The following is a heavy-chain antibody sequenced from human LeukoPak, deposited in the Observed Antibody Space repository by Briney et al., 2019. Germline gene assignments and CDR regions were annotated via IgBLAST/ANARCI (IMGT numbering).Heavy chain of an antibody. CDR3: ARGRSSSWSSFDY. CDR1: GGSISSGDYY. V-gene: IGHV4-30-4*01. CDR2: IYNNGRT. D-gene: IGHD6-13*01. J-gene: IGHJ4*02. Sequence: PSETLSLTCTVSGGSISSGDYYWSWIRQPPGKGLEWIEYIYNNGRTYYNPSLKSRVTISVDTSKNLFSLKVSSVTAADAAVYYCARGRSSSWSSFDYWGQGTLVTVSS.